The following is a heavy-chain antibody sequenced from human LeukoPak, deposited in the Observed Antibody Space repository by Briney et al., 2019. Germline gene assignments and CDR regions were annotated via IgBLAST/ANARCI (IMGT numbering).Heavy chain of an antibody. CDR1: GGTFSSYA. CDR2: IIPIFGTA. CDR3: VRDYTGDRSWYFDL. J-gene: IGHJ2*01. D-gene: IGHD7-27*01. Sequence: SVKVSCKASGGTFSSYAISWVRQAPGQGLEWMGGIIPIFGTANYAQKFQGRVTITTDESTSTVYMELSSLRSEDTAVYYCVRDYTGDRSWYFDLWGRGTLVTVSS. V-gene: IGHV1-69*05.